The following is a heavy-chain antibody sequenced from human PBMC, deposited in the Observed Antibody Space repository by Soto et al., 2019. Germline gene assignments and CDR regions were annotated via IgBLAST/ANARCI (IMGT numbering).Heavy chain of an antibody. D-gene: IGHD2-21*01. CDR3: AREVVIYGGIYYFDY. V-gene: IGHV4-59*01. CDR1: GGSISSYY. J-gene: IGHJ4*02. Sequence: QVQLQESGPGLVKPSETLSLTCTVSGGSISSYYWSWIRQPPGKGLEWIGYIYYSGSTNYNPSLQRRVTISVDTSKNQFSLKLSSVTAADTAVYYCAREVVIYGGIYYFDYWGQGTLVTVSS. CDR2: IYYSGST.